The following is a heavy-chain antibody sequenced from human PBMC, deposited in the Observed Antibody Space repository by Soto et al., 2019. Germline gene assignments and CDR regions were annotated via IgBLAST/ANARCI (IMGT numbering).Heavy chain of an antibody. J-gene: IGHJ4*02. Sequence: GASVKVSCKASGYTFTSYGISWVRQAPGQGLEWMGWISAYNGNTNYAQKLQGRVTMTTDTSTSTAYMELRSLRSDDTAVYYCARDSPGRLRSSWYRGTAHDYWGQGTLVTVSS. CDR1: GYTFTSYG. V-gene: IGHV1-18*01. CDR2: ISAYNGNT. D-gene: IGHD6-13*01. CDR3: ARDSPGRLRSSWYRGTAHDY.